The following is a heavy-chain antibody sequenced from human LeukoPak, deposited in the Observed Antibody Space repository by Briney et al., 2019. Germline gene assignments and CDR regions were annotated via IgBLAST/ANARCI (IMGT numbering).Heavy chain of an antibody. CDR3: ARDKIPSAGTPRGFDP. Sequence: GGSLRLSCAASGFTFSTYSGNWIRQAPGKGLEWVSSISSTSSYIYYAASVKGRFTISRDNAKSSLYLQMNSLRAEDTAVYYCARDKIPSAGTPRGFDPWGQGTLVTVSS. D-gene: IGHD6-13*01. J-gene: IGHJ5*02. V-gene: IGHV3-21*01. CDR2: ISSTSSYI. CDR1: GFTFSTYS.